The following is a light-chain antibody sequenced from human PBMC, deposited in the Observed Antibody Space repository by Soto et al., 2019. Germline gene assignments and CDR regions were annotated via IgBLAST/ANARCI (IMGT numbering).Light chain of an antibody. CDR1: QTVSSSS. V-gene: IGKV3-20*01. CDR3: QQYGSSPFT. Sequence: DIVLTQSPDTVSLSPGERATLSCRASQTVSSSSLAWYQQKPGQAPRLLIYGASSRATGIPDRFSGSGSGTDFTLTISRLEPEDFAVYYCQQYGSSPFTFGPGTKVDIK. CDR2: GAS. J-gene: IGKJ3*01.